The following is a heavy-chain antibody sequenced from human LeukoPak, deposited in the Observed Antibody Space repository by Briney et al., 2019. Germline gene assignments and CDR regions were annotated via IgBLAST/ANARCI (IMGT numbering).Heavy chain of an antibody. V-gene: IGHV3-23*01. CDR3: AKVTGGDMITYGGLDY. CDR1: GFTFSNYA. D-gene: IGHD3-16*01. CDR2: ISGNGDIT. Sequence: GGSLRLSCAASGFTFSNYAMSWVRQAPGKGLEWVSAISGNGDITYYTDSVKGRFTISRDNSKNTQYLQMNSLRAEDTAIYYCAKVTGGDMITYGGLDYWGQGTLVTVSS. J-gene: IGHJ4*02.